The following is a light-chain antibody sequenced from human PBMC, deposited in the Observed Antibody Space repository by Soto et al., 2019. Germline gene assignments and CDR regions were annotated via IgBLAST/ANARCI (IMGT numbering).Light chain of an antibody. CDR1: SSDVGGYYY. V-gene: IGLV2-8*01. CDR3: SSYAGTNNYV. Sequence: QSSLPQPPSASGSPGQSVTISCTGTSSDVGGYYYVSWYQQHPGKAPKLMIYEVNKRPSGVPGRFSGPKSGNTASLTVSGLQAEDEADYYCSSYAGTNNYVFGTGTKVTVL. CDR2: EVN. J-gene: IGLJ1*01.